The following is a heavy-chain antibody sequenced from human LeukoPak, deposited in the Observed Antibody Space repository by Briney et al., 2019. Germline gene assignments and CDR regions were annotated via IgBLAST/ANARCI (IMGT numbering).Heavy chain of an antibody. CDR1: GGSISSYY. V-gene: IGHV4-59*08. CDR3: ARLGDTTVTTFDY. J-gene: IGHJ4*02. D-gene: IGHD4-17*01. CDR2: IYYSGST. Sequence: SATLSLTCTVSGGSISSYYWSWIRQPPGKGLEWIGYIYYSGSTNYNPSLKSRVTISVDTSKNQFSLKLSSATAADTAVYYCARLGDTTVTTFDYWGQGTLVTVSS.